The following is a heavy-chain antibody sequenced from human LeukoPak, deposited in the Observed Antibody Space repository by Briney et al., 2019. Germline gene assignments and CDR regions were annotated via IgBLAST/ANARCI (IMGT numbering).Heavy chain of an antibody. V-gene: IGHV3-21*01. CDR3: ARAGPRGDGYNSDY. CDR2: IRFTGSYI. J-gene: IGHJ4*02. Sequence: GGSLRLSCAASGFTFSLYNMNWVRQAPGRGLEWVSSIRFTGSYIYYADSVKGRFTISRDDAKNLLSLQMISLRVEDTAVYYCARAGPRGDGYNSDYWGQGTLVTVSS. D-gene: IGHD5-24*01. CDR1: GFTFSLYN.